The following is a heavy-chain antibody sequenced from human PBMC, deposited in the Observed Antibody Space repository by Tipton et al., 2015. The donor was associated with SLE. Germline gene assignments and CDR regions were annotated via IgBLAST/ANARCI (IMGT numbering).Heavy chain of an antibody. V-gene: IGHV4-31*01. J-gene: IGHJ2*01. CDR3: ARRDGGGSFDL. D-gene: IGHD3-16*01. Sequence: LRLSCTVSGVSISSCGHYWGWNRQHPGKGLEWNGYIYYSGSTFYNPPLNSLVTISVDTPKNQFSLKLTSVTAATTAVYYGARRDGGGSFDLWGRGSLVTVSS. CDR2: IYYSGST. CDR1: GVSISSCGHY.